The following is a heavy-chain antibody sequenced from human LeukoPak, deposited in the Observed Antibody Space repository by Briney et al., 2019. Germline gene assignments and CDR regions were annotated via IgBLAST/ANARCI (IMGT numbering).Heavy chain of an antibody. CDR2: SIYYSGSIYFSGSS. CDR3: ARDFDY. V-gene: IGHV4-39*07. Sequence: SETLSLTCTVSGGSLSSGSYYWGWIRQPPGKGLEWIGSIYYSGSIYFSGSSDYNPSLKSRVTISGDTSKNHFSPRLSSVTAADTAVYYCARDFDYWGQGTLVTVSS. CDR1: GGSLSSGSYY. J-gene: IGHJ4*02.